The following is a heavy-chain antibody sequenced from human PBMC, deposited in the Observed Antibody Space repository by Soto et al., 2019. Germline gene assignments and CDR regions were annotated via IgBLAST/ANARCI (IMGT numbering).Heavy chain of an antibody. J-gene: IGHJ4*01. V-gene: IGHV6-1*01. D-gene: IGHD1-26*01. CDR3: ARGEQYSGRIFDY. CDR2: TYYRSKWYY. CDR1: GDSVSSDSAG. Sequence: QTLSGPYAITGDSVSSDSAGWSWIRQSPSRGLEWLGRTYYRSKWYYEYAVSVRGRITISPDTSKNQYSLQLNSVTPEDTAVYFCARGEQYSGRIFDYWGQGTLVTVS.